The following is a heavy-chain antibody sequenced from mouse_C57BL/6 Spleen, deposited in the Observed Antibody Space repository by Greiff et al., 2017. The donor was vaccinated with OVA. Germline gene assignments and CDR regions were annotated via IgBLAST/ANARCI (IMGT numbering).Heavy chain of an antibody. CDR3: AREERLRAWFAY. Sequence: EVKLQESGPGMVKPSKSAPPTCTVTGYSITSGYDWHWIRHFPGNKLEWMGYISYSGSTNYNPSLKSRISITHDTSKNHFFLKLNSVTTEDTATYYCAREERLRAWFAYWGQGTLVTVSA. CDR1: GYSITSGYD. J-gene: IGHJ3*01. CDR2: ISYSGST. D-gene: IGHD2-4*01. V-gene: IGHV3-1*01.